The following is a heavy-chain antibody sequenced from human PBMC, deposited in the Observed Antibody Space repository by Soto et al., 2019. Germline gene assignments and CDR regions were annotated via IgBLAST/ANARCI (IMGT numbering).Heavy chain of an antibody. CDR3: ATKGSSRFY. CDR1: GVSISSHEW. V-gene: IGHV4-4*02. D-gene: IGHD6-13*01. J-gene: IGHJ4*02. Sequence: QVQLQESGPGLVKPSGTLSLTCVVSGVSISSHEWWTWVRQPPGKGLEWIGESHESGNTNYNSSLGSRVTISVDKSKNQFSLNLSSVTVADTAVYYCATKGSSRFYGGQGTLVTVSS. CDR2: SHESGNT.